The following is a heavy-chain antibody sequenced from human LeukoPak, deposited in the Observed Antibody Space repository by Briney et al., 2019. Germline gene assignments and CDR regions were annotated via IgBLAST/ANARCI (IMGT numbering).Heavy chain of an antibody. CDR2: IWYDGSNK. D-gene: IGHD6-13*01. CDR3: ARGGSSSWYLLLDY. V-gene: IGHV3-33*01. J-gene: IGHJ4*02. Sequence: GRSLRLSCAASGFTFSSYGMHWVRQAPGKGLEWVAVIWYDGSNKYYADSVKGRFTISRDNSKNTLYLQMNSLRAEDTAVYYCARGGSSSWYLLLDYWGQGTLVTVSS. CDR1: GFTFSSYG.